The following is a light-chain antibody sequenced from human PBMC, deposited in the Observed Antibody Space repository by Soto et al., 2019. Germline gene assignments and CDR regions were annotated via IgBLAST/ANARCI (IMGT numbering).Light chain of an antibody. CDR1: TGAVTSGHY. V-gene: IGLV7-46*01. Sequence: QAVVTQEPSLTVSPGGTVTLTCGSSTGAVTSGHYPYWFQQKPGQAPRTLIYDTSNKHSWTPARFSGSLLGGKAALTLSGAQPEDEAEYYFLLSESGADVVFGGGTQLTVL. CDR2: DTS. CDR3: LLSESGADVV. J-gene: IGLJ2*01.